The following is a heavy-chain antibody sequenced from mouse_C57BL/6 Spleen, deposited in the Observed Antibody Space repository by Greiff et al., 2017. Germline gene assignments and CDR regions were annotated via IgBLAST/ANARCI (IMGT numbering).Heavy chain of an antibody. CDR1: GYTFTSYW. CDR2: IYPSDSAT. J-gene: IGHJ4*01. V-gene: IGHV1-61*01. Sequence: VQLQQPGAELVRPGSSVKLSCKASGYTFTSYWMDWVKQRPGQGLEWIGNIYPSDSATHYNQKFKDKATLTVDKSSSTAYMQLSSLTSEDSAVYYCARAYYSNAMDYWGQGTSVTVSS. CDR3: ARAYYSNAMDY. D-gene: IGHD2-5*01.